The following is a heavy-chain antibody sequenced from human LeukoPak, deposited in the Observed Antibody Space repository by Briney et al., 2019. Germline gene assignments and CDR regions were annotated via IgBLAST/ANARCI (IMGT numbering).Heavy chain of an antibody. CDR3: ASLGYSRGWLDS. V-gene: IGHV4-59*01. Sequence: PSETLSLTCNVSGGSFNDNYWNWIRHLPGKGLEWIGYVYHNGHSDYSPSLKSRVTISVDTSTHQFSLKMISVTAADTAVYYCASLGYSRGWLDSWGHGSLVIVSS. J-gene: IGHJ5*01. CDR2: VYHNGHS. D-gene: IGHD2-2*03. CDR1: GGSFNDNY.